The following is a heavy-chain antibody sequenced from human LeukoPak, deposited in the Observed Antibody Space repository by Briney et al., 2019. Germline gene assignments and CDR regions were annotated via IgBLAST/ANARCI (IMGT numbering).Heavy chain of an antibody. V-gene: IGHV4-39*01. CDR3: ARGGPPQLTRVDY. D-gene: IGHD1-1*01. J-gene: IGHJ4*02. CDR2: IYYSGST. CDR1: GGSISSSSYY. Sequence: PSETLSLTCTVSGGSISSSSYYWGWIRQPPGKGLEWIGSIYYSGSTYYNPSLRSRVTISVDTSRNQFSLKLSSVTAADTAVYYCARGGPPQLTRVDYWGQGTLVTVSS.